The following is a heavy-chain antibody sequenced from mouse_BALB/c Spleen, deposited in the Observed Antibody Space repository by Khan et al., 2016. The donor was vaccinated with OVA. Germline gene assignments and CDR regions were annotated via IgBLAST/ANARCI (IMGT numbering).Heavy chain of an antibody. J-gene: IGHJ3*01. D-gene: IGHD2-14*01. CDR1: GYTFTTYS. CDR2: NNPSSDYA. V-gene: IGHV1-4*01. CDR3: ASYCRYPAWCAY. Sequence: QVQLQQSGAELARPGASVKMSCKASGYTFTTYSMHWVRQRPGQGLEWIGYNNPSSDYANYNQKFKDKTTLTADKSSSTAYMQLSSLTSEDSAVYSCASYCRYPAWCAYWGHGTLVTVSA.